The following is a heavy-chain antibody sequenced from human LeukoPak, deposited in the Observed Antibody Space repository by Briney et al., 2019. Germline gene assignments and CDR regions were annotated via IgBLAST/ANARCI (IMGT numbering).Heavy chain of an antibody. V-gene: IGHV1-18*01. CDR3: ARDCDYGSGSYPWFDP. CDR2: ISAYNGNT. D-gene: IGHD3-10*01. CDR1: GYTFTSYG. J-gene: IGHJ5*02. Sequence: ASVKVSCKASGYTFTSYGISWVRQAPGQGLEWMGWISAYNGNTNYAQKLQGRVTMTTDTSTSTAYMELRSLRSDDTAVYYCARDCDYGSGSYPWFDPWGQGTLVTVSS.